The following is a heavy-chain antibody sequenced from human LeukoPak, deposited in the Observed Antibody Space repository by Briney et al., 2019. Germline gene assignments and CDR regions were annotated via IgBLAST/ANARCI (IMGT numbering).Heavy chain of an antibody. CDR3: ARLRAGNYFDY. D-gene: IGHD6-19*01. Sequence: PGGSLRLSCAASGVTFSSYWMYWVRQAPGKGLEWVANIKQDGSEKYYVDSVKGRFTISRDNAKNSLYLQMNSLRAEDTAVYYCARLRAGNYFDYWDQGTLVTVSS. V-gene: IGHV3-7*04. CDR1: GVTFSSYW. CDR2: IKQDGSEK. J-gene: IGHJ4*02.